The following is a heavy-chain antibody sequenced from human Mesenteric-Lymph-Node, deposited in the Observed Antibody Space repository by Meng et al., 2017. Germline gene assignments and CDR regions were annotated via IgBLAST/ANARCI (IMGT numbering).Heavy chain of an antibody. CDR3: ARGSPYSRFSSDAFNL. J-gene: IGHJ3*01. V-gene: IGHV3-30*01. Sequence: GESLKISCAASGFTFSSYSMHWVRQAPGKGLEWVAVISYDGSNKYYADSVKGRFTISRDNSKNTLYLQMNSLRPEDTAVYYCARGSPYSRFSSDAFNLWGQGTMVTVSS. CDR1: GFTFSSYS. CDR2: ISYDGSNK. D-gene: IGHD4-11*01.